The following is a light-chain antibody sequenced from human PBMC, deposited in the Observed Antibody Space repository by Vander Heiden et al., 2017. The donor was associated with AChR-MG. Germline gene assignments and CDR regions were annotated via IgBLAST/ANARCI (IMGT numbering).Light chain of an antibody. CDR1: QSVSSSY. CDR2: GAS. V-gene: IGKV3-20*01. CDR3: QQYGGSPRT. Sequence: EIVLTQSPDPLSLSPGERATLSCRASQSVSSSYLAWYQQKPGQAPRLLIYGASSRATGIPDRFSGRGSGTDFALTISRLEPEDFAVYYCQQYGGSPRTFGQGTKVEIK. J-gene: IGKJ1*01.